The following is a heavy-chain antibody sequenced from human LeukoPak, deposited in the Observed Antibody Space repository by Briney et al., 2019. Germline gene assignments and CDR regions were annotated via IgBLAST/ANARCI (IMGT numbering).Heavy chain of an antibody. CDR1: GYSFATYW. CDR2: IYLGDCET. CDR3: ARQSSGSHYYYGMDV. D-gene: IGHD3-10*01. Sequence: ESLKISCKGSGYSFATYWIGWVRQMPGKGLEWMGVIYLGDCETTYRPSFQGQVTISADKSKSTAYLQWSSLKASDTAMYYCARQSSGSHYYYGMDVWGKGTKVAVSS. J-gene: IGHJ6*04. V-gene: IGHV5-51*01.